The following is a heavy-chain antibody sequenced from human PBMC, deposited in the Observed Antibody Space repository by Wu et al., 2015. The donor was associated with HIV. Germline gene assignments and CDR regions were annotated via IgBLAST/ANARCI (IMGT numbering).Heavy chain of an antibody. CDR1: GYNFITYY. CDR3: LTAIDGIVY. D-gene: IGHD5-24*01. Sequence: QVHLVQSGADVKKPGASVKVSCKASGYNFITYYIHWVRQAPGQGLEWMGCINPQSDDTKYAQKFQGRVTMTRDTSTNTAYMELSGLTFDDTAMYYCLTAIDGIVYWGQGPLVTVPQ. J-gene: IGHJ4*02. V-gene: IGHV1-2*02. CDR2: INPQSDDT.